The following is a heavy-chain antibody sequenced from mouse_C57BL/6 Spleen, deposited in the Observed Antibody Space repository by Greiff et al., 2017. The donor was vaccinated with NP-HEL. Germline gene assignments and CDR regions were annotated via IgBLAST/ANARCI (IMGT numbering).Heavy chain of an antibody. V-gene: IGHV1-74*01. Sequence: QVQLQQPGAELVKPGASVKVSCKASGYTFTSYWMHWVKQRPGQGLEWIGRIHPSDSDTNYNQKFKGKATLTVDKSSSTAYMQLSSLTSEDSAVYYCAIPHHDYDDAWFAYWGQGTLVTVSA. CDR1: GYTFTSYW. CDR3: AIPHHDYDDAWFAY. CDR2: IHPSDSDT. J-gene: IGHJ3*01. D-gene: IGHD2-4*01.